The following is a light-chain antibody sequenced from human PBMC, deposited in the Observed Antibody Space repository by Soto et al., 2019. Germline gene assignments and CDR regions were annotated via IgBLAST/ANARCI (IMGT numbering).Light chain of an antibody. J-gene: IGKJ1*01. Sequence: EIVLTQSPGTLSLSPGEGATLSCRASQSVTDNYLAWYQQKPGQAPRLVIYGASRRATGIPDRFSGSGSGTDFTLAISSLEPEDCAVYYCQQYGRSPPWTFGPGTRVEIK. CDR3: QQYGRSPPWT. CDR1: QSVTDNY. CDR2: GAS. V-gene: IGKV3-20*01.